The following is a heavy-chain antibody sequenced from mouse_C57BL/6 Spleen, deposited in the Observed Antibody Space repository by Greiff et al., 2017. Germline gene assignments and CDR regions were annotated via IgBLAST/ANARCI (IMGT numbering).Heavy chain of an antibody. CDR3: ARGPLYDYDVDWFAY. CDR1: GYTFTSYN. CDR2: IYPGNGDT. V-gene: IGHV1-12*01. J-gene: IGHJ3*01. D-gene: IGHD2-4*01. Sequence: LQQSGAELVRPGASVKMSCKASGYTFTSYNMHWVKQTPRQGLEWIGAIYPGNGDTSYNQKFKGKATLTVDKSSSTAYMQLSSLTSEDSAVYFCARGPLYDYDVDWFAYWGQGTLVTVSA.